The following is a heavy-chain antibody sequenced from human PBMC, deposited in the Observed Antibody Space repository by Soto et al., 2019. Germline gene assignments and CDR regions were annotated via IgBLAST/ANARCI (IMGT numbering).Heavy chain of an antibody. D-gene: IGHD3-3*01. CDR1: GGSSSSYY. V-gene: IGHV4-4*09. CDR3: ARDSGLPGRFWYFDI. CDR2: IYSSGST. J-gene: IGHJ2*01. Sequence: SETLSLTCTVSGGSSSSYYWSWIRQPPGKRLEWIGYIYSSGSTNYNPSLKSRVSISVDTSKTRFYLRLSSVTAADTAVYYCARDSGLPGRFWYFDIWGRGTLVTVSS.